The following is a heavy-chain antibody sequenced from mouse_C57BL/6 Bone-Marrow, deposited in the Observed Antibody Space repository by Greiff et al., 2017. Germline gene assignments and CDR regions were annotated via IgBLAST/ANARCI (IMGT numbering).Heavy chain of an antibody. D-gene: IGHD1-1*01. CDR1: GYTFTSYC. J-gene: IGHJ2*01. V-gene: IGHV1-64*01. CDR2: IHPNSGST. Sequence: QVQLQQPGAELVKPGASVKLSCKASGYTFTSYCMHWVKQRPGQGLEWIGMIHPNSGSTNYNAQFKSKSTLTVDTSSSTAYMQLSSLTSEDSSVYYCAPYCDGSSPFYFDYWGQGTTLTVAS. CDR3: APYCDGSSPFYFDY.